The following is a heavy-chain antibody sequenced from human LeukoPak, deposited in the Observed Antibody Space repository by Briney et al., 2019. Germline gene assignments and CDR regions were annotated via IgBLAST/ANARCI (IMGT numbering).Heavy chain of an antibody. CDR1: GFTFNSHW. V-gene: IGHV3-74*01. J-gene: IGHJ4*02. CDR2: INSNGSSR. CDR3: ARASSGWPPLIDY. Sequence: GGSLRLSCAASGFTFNSHWMHWVRQAPEKGLVWVSRINSNGSSRSYADSVKGRFTISTDNAKNTLYLQMNSLRAEDTAVYYCARASSGWPPLIDYWGQGTLVTVSS. D-gene: IGHD6-19*01.